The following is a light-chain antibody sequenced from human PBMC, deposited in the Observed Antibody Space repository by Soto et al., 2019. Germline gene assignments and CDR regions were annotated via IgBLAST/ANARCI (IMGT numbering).Light chain of an antibody. Sequence: EIGMTQSPATLSVSPGERATLSCRASQSVSSNLAWYQQKPGQAPRLLIYGAPTRATGIPARFSGSGSGTEFTLTISSLQSEDFAVYYCQQYNNWPPRYTFGQGTKLEIK. CDR2: GAP. V-gene: IGKV3-15*01. CDR1: QSVSSN. CDR3: QQYNNWPPRYT. J-gene: IGKJ2*01.